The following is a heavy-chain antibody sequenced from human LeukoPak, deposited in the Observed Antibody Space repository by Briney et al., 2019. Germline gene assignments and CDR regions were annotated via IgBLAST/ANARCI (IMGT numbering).Heavy chain of an antibody. CDR1: GGSFSGYY. V-gene: IGHV4-34*01. J-gene: IGHJ4*02. Sequence: SETLSLTCAVYGGSFSGYYWSWIRQPPGKGLEWIGEINHSGSTNYNPSLKSRVTISVDTSKNQFSLKLSSVTAADTAVYYCASRRVQLWPYYWGQGTLVTVSS. D-gene: IGHD5-18*01. CDR2: INHSGST. CDR3: ASRRVQLWPYY.